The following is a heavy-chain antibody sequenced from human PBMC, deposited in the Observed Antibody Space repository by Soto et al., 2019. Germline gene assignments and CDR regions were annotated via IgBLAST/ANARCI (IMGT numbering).Heavy chain of an antibody. CDR2: ISWNSGSI. V-gene: IGHV3-9*01. Sequence: SLRLSWAASGFTLDDYAMHWVRQAPGKGLEWVSGISWNSGSIGYADSVKGRFTISRDNAKNSLYLQMNSLRAEDTALYYCAKFLSITYGMDVWGQGTTVT. CDR1: GFTLDDYA. CDR3: AKFLSITYGMDV. D-gene: IGHD1-20*01. J-gene: IGHJ6*02.